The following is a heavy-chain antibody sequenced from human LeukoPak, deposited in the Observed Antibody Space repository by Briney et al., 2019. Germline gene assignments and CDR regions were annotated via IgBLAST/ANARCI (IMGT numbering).Heavy chain of an antibody. V-gene: IGHV1-2*02. CDR3: ARELELAAFDY. D-gene: IGHD1-7*01. CDR1: GYTFTGYY. Sequence: ASVKVSCKASGYTFTGYYVHGVRQAPGPGLEGMGWINPNSGGTNYAQKFQGRVTMTRDTSISTAYMERSRLSSDDTGVYYCARELELAAFDYWGQGTLVTVSS. J-gene: IGHJ4*02. CDR2: INPNSGGT.